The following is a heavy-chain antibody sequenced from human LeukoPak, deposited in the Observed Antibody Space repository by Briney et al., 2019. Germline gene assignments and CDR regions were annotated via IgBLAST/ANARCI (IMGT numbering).Heavy chain of an antibody. CDR1: GFTFSNHG. D-gene: IGHD3-16*01. CDR2: ISGSGTST. CDR3: AKSSHAFGAFDI. J-gene: IGHJ3*02. Sequence: PGGSLRLSCATSGFTFSNHGMNWVRQAPGKGLEWVSGISGSGTSTYYADSMKGRFSISRDNSKNTLYLQMNSLRAEDTALYHCAKSSHAFGAFDIWGQGAMVTVSS. V-gene: IGHV3-23*01.